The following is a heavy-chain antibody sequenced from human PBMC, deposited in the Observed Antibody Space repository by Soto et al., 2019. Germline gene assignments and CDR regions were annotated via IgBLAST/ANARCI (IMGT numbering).Heavy chain of an antibody. Sequence: SETLSLTCAVSSGSISSSNWWSWVRQPPGKGLEWIGEIYHSGSTNYNPSLKSRVTISVDKSKNQFSLKLSSVTAADTAVYYCARGPDYGDYELYFWYFDLWGRGTLVTVSS. D-gene: IGHD4-17*01. CDR2: IYHSGST. V-gene: IGHV4-4*02. CDR3: ARGPDYGDYELYFWYFDL. J-gene: IGHJ2*01. CDR1: SGSISSSNW.